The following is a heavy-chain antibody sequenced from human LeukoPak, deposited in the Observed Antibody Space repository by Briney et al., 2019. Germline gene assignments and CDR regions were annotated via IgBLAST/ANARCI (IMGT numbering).Heavy chain of an antibody. Sequence: PGGSLRLSCAASGFTFSSYAMSWVRQAPGKGLEWVSAISGSGGSTYYADSLKGRFTISRDNSKNTLYLQMNSLRAGDTAVYYCAKDPTHYYDSSGYYYWGQGTLVTVSS. D-gene: IGHD3-22*01. CDR3: AKDPTHYYDSSGYYY. CDR1: GFTFSSYA. V-gene: IGHV3-23*01. J-gene: IGHJ4*02. CDR2: ISGSGGST.